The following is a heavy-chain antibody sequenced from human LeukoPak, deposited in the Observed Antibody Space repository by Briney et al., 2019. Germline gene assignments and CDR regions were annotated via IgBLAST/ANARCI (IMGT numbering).Heavy chain of an antibody. CDR1: GFTFTNYD. CDR2: ISSSSNTI. Sequence: RGSLRLSCAASGFTFTNYDMNWVRQAPGKGLEWISYISSSSNTIHYADSVKGRFSISRDNAVNSLYLQMKSLRAEDTAVYYCVKGVITASGWSFDSWGQGTLVTVSS. V-gene: IGHV3-48*01. J-gene: IGHJ4*02. D-gene: IGHD6-19*01. CDR3: VKGVITASGWSFDS.